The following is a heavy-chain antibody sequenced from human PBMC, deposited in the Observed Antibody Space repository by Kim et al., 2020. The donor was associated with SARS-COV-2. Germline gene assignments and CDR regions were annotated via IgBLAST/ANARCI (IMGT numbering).Heavy chain of an antibody. Sequence: GGSLRLYCAASGFTFSSYGMHWVRQAPGKGLEWVAVIWYDGSNKYYADSVKGRFTISRDNSKNTLYLQMNSLRAEDTAVYYCARDATSYSGWFGGFDYWGQGTLVTVSS. CDR2: IWYDGSNK. J-gene: IGHJ4*02. D-gene: IGHD6-19*01. V-gene: IGHV3-33*01. CDR3: ARDATSYSGWFGGFDY. CDR1: GFTFSSYG.